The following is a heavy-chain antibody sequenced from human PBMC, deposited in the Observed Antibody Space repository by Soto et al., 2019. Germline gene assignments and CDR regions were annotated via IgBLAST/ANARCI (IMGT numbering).Heavy chain of an antibody. CDR1: GFSIGSNNW. J-gene: IGHJ4*02. CDR3: ARKERKPAAIWN. D-gene: IGHD2-2*01. V-gene: IGHV4-28*01. Sequence: SETLSLTCAVSGFSIGSNNWWGWIRQPPGKGLEWIGNIYYSGTTQFNPSLKSRVTMSIDGAGNQFSLRLGSVTAADTAVYYCARKERKPAAIWNWGQGTLVT. CDR2: IYYSGTT.